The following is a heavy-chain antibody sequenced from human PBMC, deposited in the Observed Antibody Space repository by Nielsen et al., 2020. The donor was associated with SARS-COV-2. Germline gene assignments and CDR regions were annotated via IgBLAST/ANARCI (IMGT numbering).Heavy chain of an antibody. D-gene: IGHD1-26*01. CDR3: ARALELRGVDY. J-gene: IGHJ4*02. CDR1: GGSISSYY. Sequence: SETLSLTCTVSGGSISSYYWSWIRQPPGKGLEWIGYIYYSGSTNYNPSLKSRVTISVDTSKNQFSLKLSSVTAADTAVYYCARALELRGVDYWGQGTLVTVSS. CDR2: IYYSGST. V-gene: IGHV4-59*01.